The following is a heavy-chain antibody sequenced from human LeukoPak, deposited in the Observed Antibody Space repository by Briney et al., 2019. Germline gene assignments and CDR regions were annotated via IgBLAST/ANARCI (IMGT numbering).Heavy chain of an antibody. J-gene: IGHJ4*02. Sequence: GGSLRLSCAASGFTFSDYWMHWVRQAPGKGLVWVSRITSDGSNTTYADSVKGRFTISRDNAKNTLYLQMNSLRAEDTAVYYCARVRSGNSWGQGTLVTVSS. CDR1: GFTFSDYW. D-gene: IGHD3-10*01. CDR2: ITSDGSNT. V-gene: IGHV3-74*03. CDR3: ARVRSGNS.